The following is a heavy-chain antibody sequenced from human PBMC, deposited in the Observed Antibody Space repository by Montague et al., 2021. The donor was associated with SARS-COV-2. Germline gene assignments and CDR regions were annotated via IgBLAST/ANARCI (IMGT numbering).Heavy chain of an antibody. CDR3: ARIPVGSKYYFGF. V-gene: IGHV6-1*01. CDR1: GDSVSSNIAT. CDR2: TYYRSKWYN. D-gene: IGHD2-2*01. Sequence: CAISGDSVSSNIATWNWIRQSPSRGLEWLGRTYYRSKWYNDYAESVKSRITIDPDTSKHQFSLHLNSVTPEDTAVYYCARIPVGSKYYFGFWGQGILVTVSS. J-gene: IGHJ4*02.